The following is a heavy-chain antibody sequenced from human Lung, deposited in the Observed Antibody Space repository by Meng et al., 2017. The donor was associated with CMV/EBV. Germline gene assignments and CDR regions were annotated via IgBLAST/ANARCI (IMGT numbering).Heavy chain of an antibody. CDR1: GYTXTNYF. Sequence: ASXXVSXKASGYTXTNYFIHWVRQAPGQGLEWVGVISPSGESRNYAPRFQGSVTMTSDSSASTVYMELLSLKSEDTAVYFCARDYGDCSLTGCLQYFYGLDVXGQGXPVTVSS. V-gene: IGHV1-46*01. CDR2: ISPSGESR. J-gene: IGHJ6*02. D-gene: IGHD3-9*01. CDR3: ARDYGDCSLTGCLQYFYGLDV.